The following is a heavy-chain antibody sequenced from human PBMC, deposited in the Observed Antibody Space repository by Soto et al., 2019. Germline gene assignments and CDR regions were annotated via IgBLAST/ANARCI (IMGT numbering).Heavy chain of an antibody. CDR3: AKDGRRLRYFDWLGFYFDY. CDR1: GFTFSDHY. CDR2: TRNAANSFST. Sequence: PGGSLRLSCAASGFTFSDHYMDWVRQAPGKGLEWVGRTRNAANSFSTQYAASVKGRFTISRDGSKSSLYLQMNSLKTEDTAVYYCAKDGRRLRYFDWLGFYFDYWGQGTLVTVSS. J-gene: IGHJ4*02. V-gene: IGHV3-72*01. D-gene: IGHD3-9*01.